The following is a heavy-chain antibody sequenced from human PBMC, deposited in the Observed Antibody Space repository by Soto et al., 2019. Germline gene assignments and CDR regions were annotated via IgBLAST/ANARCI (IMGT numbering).Heavy chain of an antibody. Sequence: QVQLVQSGAEVQKPGSSVKVSCKASGCTFSSYAISWVRQAPGQGLEWMGGIIPISGTANYAQKFQGRVTITADEYTSTAYMELSSLRSEDTAVYYCARSQSSSTILEIYYYYYYGMDVWGQGTTVTVSS. CDR3: ARSQSSSTILEIYYYYYYGMDV. J-gene: IGHJ6*02. V-gene: IGHV1-69*01. CDR1: GCTFSSYA. CDR2: IIPISGTA. D-gene: IGHD2-2*01.